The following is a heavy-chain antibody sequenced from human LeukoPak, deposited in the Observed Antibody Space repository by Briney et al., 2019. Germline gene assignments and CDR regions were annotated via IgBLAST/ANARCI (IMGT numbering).Heavy chain of an antibody. D-gene: IGHD2-2*01. Sequence: GGSLRLSCAASGFTFSSYAMSWVRQAPGKGLEWVSGISGSGGTTCHADSVKGRFTISRDNSRNTLYPQMNSLRAEDTAVYYCAKGYCSSFTCYSRFDPWGQGTLVTVSS. CDR1: GFTFSSYA. CDR3: AKGYCSSFTCYSRFDP. CDR2: ISGSGGTT. V-gene: IGHV3-23*01. J-gene: IGHJ5*02.